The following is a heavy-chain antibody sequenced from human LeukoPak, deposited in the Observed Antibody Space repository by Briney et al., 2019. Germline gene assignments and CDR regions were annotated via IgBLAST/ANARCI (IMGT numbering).Heavy chain of an antibody. CDR1: GFIVSSNY. CDR2: IYSGGST. CDR3: ARDSDSSGWLDYYMDV. D-gene: IGHD6-19*01. V-gene: IGHV3-66*01. J-gene: IGHJ6*03. Sequence: PGGSLRLSCAASGFIVSSNYMSWVRQAPGKGLEWVSVIYSGGSTYYADSVKGRFTISRDNSKNTLYLQMNSLRAEDTAVYYCARDSDSSGWLDYYMDVWGKGTTVTISS.